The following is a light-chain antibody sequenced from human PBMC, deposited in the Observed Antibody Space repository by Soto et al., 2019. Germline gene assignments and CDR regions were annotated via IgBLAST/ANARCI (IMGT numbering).Light chain of an antibody. CDR3: QHYGDSSWT. J-gene: IGKJ1*01. CDR1: QSVSSSY. Sequence: EIVLTQSPGTLSLSPGERATLYCRASQSVSSSYLAWYQQKPGQAPRLLIFGTSNRAPGIPDRFCGSGSGTDFTLTISRLEPDDFAVYYCQHYGDSSWTFGQGTKVDIK. V-gene: IGKV3-20*01. CDR2: GTS.